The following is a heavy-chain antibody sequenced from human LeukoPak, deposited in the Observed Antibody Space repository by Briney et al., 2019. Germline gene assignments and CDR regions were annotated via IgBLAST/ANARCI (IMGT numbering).Heavy chain of an antibody. Sequence: TGGSLRLPCAASGFTFSINEMSWVRQAPGKGLEWVSYISSSGGTTFYADSVKGRFTISRDNTKNSLYLQMNSLRAEDTAIYYCAKASLEYWGQGTLVAVSS. CDR2: ISSSGGTT. J-gene: IGHJ4*02. CDR1: GFTFSINE. CDR3: AKASLEY. V-gene: IGHV3-48*03.